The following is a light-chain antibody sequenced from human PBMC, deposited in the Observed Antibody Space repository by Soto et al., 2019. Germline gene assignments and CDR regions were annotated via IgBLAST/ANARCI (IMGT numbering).Light chain of an antibody. J-gene: IGLJ3*02. CDR2: EIS. CDR3: SSYVGSNRV. CDR1: SSDVGGYNY. V-gene: IGLV2-8*01. Sequence: QSALTQPPSASGSPGQSVTISCTGTSSDVGGYNYVSWYQQHPGKAPRLMIYEISKRPSGVPDRFSGSKSGNTASLTVSALQAEDEADYYCSSYVGSNRVFGGGTKLTVL.